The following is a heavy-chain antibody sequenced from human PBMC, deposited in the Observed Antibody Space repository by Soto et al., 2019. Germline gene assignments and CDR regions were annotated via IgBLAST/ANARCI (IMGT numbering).Heavy chain of an antibody. Sequence: GGSLRLSCAASGFTVSSNYMSWVRQDPGKGLEWVSVIYSGGSTYYADSVKGRFTISRDNSKNTLYLQMNSLRAEDTAVYYCARDLAAVAGFYFDYWGQGTLVTVSS. CDR1: GFTVSSNY. J-gene: IGHJ4*02. D-gene: IGHD6-19*01. CDR2: IYSGGST. V-gene: IGHV3-66*01. CDR3: ARDLAAVAGFYFDY.